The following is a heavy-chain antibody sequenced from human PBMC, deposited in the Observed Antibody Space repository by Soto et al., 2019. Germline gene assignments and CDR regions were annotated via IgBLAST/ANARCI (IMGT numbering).Heavy chain of an antibody. CDR1: GFTFSSYA. Sequence: QVQLVESGGGVVQPGRSLRLSCAASGFTFSSYAMHWVRQAPGKGLEWVAVISYDGSNKYYADSVKGRFTISRDNSKNTLYLQMNSLRAEDTAVYYCERDRDTATLPNWHFDNWVQGNLVTVST. CDR3: ERDRDTATLPNWHFDN. V-gene: IGHV3-30*14. J-gene: IGHJ4*02. D-gene: IGHD1-1*01. CDR2: ISYDGSNK.